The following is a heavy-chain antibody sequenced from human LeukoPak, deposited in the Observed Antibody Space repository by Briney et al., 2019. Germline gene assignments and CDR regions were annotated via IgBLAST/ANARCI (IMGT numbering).Heavy chain of an antibody. V-gene: IGHV3-15*01. CDR3: TTRAKVVAGYYYYYMDV. CDR1: GFTFSSYA. D-gene: IGHD6-19*01. CDR2: IKSKTDGGTT. Sequence: GGSLRLSCAASGFTFSSYAMSWVRQAPGKGLEWVGRIKSKTDGGTTDYAAPVKGRFTISRDDSKNTLYLQMNSLKTEDTAVYYCTTRAKVVAGYYYYYMDVWGKGTTVTVSS. J-gene: IGHJ6*03.